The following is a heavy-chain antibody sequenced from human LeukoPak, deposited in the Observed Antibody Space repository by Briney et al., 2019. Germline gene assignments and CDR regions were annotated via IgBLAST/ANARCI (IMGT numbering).Heavy chain of an antibody. Sequence: QPGVSLTLSCAVSGLTFYNFWMHWVRQAPGKELVWGSRITSDGSNTVYADSVKGRVTISRDNAKDTVYLEMNSLTAEDTAVYFCARGAPSGSVFDFWGLGTLVTVSS. D-gene: IGHD1-26*01. J-gene: IGHJ4*02. CDR3: ARGAPSGSVFDF. V-gene: IGHV3-74*01. CDR2: ITSDGSNT. CDR1: GLTFYNFW.